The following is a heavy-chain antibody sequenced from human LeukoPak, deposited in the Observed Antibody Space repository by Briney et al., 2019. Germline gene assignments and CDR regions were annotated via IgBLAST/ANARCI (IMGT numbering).Heavy chain of an antibody. V-gene: IGHV1-2*05. Sequence: ASVKVSCKDSGYTFSDYYMHWVRRAPGQGLEWMGRINPKSGGTSYAQKFQGRVTMTRDTSISTAYMELSRLTSDDTVVYYCARERIAAAGSIDVFDIWGQGTMVTVSS. D-gene: IGHD6-13*01. CDR3: ARERIAAAGSIDVFDI. CDR1: GYTFSDYY. CDR2: INPKSGGT. J-gene: IGHJ3*02.